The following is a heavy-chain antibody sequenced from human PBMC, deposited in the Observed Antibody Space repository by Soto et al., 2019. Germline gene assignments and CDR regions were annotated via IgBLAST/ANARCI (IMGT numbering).Heavy chain of an antibody. D-gene: IGHD3-10*01. J-gene: IGHJ6*02. Sequence: SETLSLTCTVSGGSISSDSYYWGWIRQSPGKELEWIGYIYYTGSTKYNPSLESRVTISIDTSKNQFSLNLRSVTAADTAVYYCARAPSPGTYYYGTDVWGQRTTVTASS. V-gene: IGHV4-61*01. CDR2: IYYTGST. CDR1: GGSISSDSYY. CDR3: ARAPSPGTYYYGTDV.